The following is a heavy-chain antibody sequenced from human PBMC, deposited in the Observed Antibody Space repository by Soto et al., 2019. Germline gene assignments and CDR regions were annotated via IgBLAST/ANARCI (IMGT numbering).Heavy chain of an antibody. D-gene: IGHD3-10*01. CDR2: IYYSGST. CDR3: ARGRITMVRGVTNWFDP. J-gene: IGHJ5*02. Sequence: PSETLSLTCTVSGGSISSGDYYWSWIRQPPGKGLEWIGYIYYSGSTYYNPSLKSRVTISVDTSKNQFSLKLSSVTAADTAVYYCARGRITMVRGVTNWFDPWGQGTLVTVSS. V-gene: IGHV4-30-4*01. CDR1: GGSISSGDYY.